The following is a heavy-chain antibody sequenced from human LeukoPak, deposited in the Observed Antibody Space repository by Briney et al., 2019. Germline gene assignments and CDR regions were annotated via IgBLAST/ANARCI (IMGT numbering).Heavy chain of an antibody. J-gene: IGHJ4*02. CDR1: GYTFTVYY. CDR3: ARGAVVATAIQLDLIGY. V-gene: IGHV1-2*02. D-gene: IGHD2-21*02. Sequence: GASVKVSCKPSGYTFTVYYIHWVRQAPRQGLEWMGWINPTSGATNYAPKFQGRVTMTRDTSISTAYMELSRLRSDDTAVYYCARGAVVATAIQLDLIGYWGQGTLVTVSS. CDR2: INPTSGAT.